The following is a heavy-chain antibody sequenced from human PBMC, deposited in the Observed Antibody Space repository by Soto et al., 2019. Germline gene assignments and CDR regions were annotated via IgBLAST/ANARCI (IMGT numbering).Heavy chain of an antibody. D-gene: IGHD5-12*01. CDR3: ASGRRYYSTIVANGGNYFDY. Sequence: SVKVSCKASGGTFSSYTISWVRQAPGQGLEWMGRIIPILGIANYAQKFQGRVTITADKSTSTAYMELSGLRSEDTAVYYCASGRRYYSTIVANGGNYFDYWG. CDR2: IIPILGIA. CDR1: GGTFSSYT. V-gene: IGHV1-69*02. J-gene: IGHJ4*01.